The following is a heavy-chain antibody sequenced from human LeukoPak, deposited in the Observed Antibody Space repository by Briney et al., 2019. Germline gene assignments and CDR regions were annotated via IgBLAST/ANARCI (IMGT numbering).Heavy chain of an antibody. J-gene: IGHJ4*02. CDR3: ANFDFWSGYRFDY. V-gene: IGHV1-69*13. D-gene: IGHD3-3*01. CDR2: IIPIFGTA. Sequence: SVKVSCKASGGTFSSYAISWVRQAPGQGLEWMGGIIPIFGTANYAQKFQGRVTITADESTSTAYMELSSLRSEDTAVHYCANFDFWSGYRFDYWGQGTLVTVSS. CDR1: GGTFSSYA.